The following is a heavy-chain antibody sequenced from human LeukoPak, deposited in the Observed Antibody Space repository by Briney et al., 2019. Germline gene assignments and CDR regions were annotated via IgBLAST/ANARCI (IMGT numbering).Heavy chain of an antibody. CDR2: ISWNSGSI. J-gene: IGHJ3*02. V-gene: IGHV3-9*01. CDR1: GFTFDDYA. CDR3: ARGKYDSSGYYPAFDI. D-gene: IGHD3-22*01. Sequence: GGSLRLSCAASGFTFDDYAMHWVRQAPGKGLEWVSGISWNSGSIGYADSVKGRFTISRDNAKNSLYLQMNSLRAEDTAVYYCARGKYDSSGYYPAFDIWGQGTMVTVSS.